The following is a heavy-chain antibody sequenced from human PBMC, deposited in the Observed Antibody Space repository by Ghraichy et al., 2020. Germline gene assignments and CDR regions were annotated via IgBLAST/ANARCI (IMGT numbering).Heavy chain of an antibody. V-gene: IGHV3-7*01. CDR1: GFTFSSYW. CDR3: ARRERIGFYLNDAFDI. CDR2: IKQDGSEK. D-gene: IGHD3-3*01. J-gene: IGHJ3*02. Sequence: GGSLRLSCAASGFTFSSYWMSWVRQAPGKGLEWVADIKQDGSEKYYLDSVKGRFTIFRDNAKSSLYLQMNSLRAEDTAVYYCARRERIGFYLNDAFDIWGQGTMVTVSS.